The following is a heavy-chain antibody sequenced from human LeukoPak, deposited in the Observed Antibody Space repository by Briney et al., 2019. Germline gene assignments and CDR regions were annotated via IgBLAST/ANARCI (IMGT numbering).Heavy chain of an antibody. CDR3: ARGWMLGSSSDYFDY. V-gene: IGHV1-69*13. J-gene: IGHJ4*02. CDR1: GYTFTSYG. Sequence: ASVKVSCKASGYTFTSYGISWVRQAPGQGLEWMGGIIPIFGTASYAQKFQGRVTITADESTSTAYMELSSLRSEDTAVYYCARGWMLGSSSDYFDYWGQGTLVTVSS. D-gene: IGHD6-6*01. CDR2: IIPIFGTA.